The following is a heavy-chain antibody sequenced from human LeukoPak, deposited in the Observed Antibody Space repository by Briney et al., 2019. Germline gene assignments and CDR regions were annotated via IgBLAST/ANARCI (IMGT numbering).Heavy chain of an antibody. CDR3: ARGDSSGYYFPDY. D-gene: IGHD3-22*01. Sequence: GGSLRLSCAASGFTFSRYEMNWLRQAPGKGLEWVSYISSSGSTIYYADSVKGRFTISRDTAKNSLYLQMNSLRAEDTGVYYCARGDSSGYYFPDYWGQGTLVTVSS. J-gene: IGHJ4*02. CDR1: GFTFSRYE. CDR2: ISSSGSTI. V-gene: IGHV3-48*03.